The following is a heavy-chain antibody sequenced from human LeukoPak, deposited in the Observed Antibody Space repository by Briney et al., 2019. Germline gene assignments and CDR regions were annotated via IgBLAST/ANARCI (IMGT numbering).Heavy chain of an antibody. J-gene: IGHJ4*02. CDR2: ISGSGGST. CDR1: GFTFSNYA. Sequence: GGSLRLSCAASGFTFSNYAMTWVRQAPGKGLEWVSGISGSGGSTYYADSVKGRFTITRDNSKNTLYLQMNSLRAEDTAVYYCAKDRGGNYLFYLAYWGQGTLVTVSS. CDR3: AKDRGGNYLFYLAY. D-gene: IGHD1-26*01. V-gene: IGHV3-23*01.